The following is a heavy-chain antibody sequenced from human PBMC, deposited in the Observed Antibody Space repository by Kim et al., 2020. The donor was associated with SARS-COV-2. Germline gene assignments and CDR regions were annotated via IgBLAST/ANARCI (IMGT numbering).Heavy chain of an antibody. Sequence: GGSLRLSCAASGFTFSDYYMSWIRQAPGKGLEWVSYISSSGSTIYYADSVKGRFTISRDNAKNSLYLQMNSLRAEDTAVYYCARDFGWGGYGDYGPTPIYYYGMDVWGQGTTVTVSS. V-gene: IGHV3-11*01. CDR3: ARDFGWGGYGDYGPTPIYYYGMDV. CDR1: GFTFSDYY. CDR2: ISSSGSTI. D-gene: IGHD4-17*01. J-gene: IGHJ6*02.